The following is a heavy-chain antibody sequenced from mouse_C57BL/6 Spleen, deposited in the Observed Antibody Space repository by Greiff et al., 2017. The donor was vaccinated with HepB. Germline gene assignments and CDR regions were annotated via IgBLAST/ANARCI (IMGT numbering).Heavy chain of an antibody. J-gene: IGHJ2*01. D-gene: IGHD3-2*02. CDR2: INPSSGYT. Sequence: QVQLQQSGAELAKPGASVKLSCKASGYTFTSYWMHWVKQRPGQGLEWIGYINPSSGYTKYNQKFKDKATLTADKSSSTAYMQLSSLTYEDSAVYYCAREARTAQATFDYWGQGTTLTVSS. CDR3: AREARTAQATFDY. V-gene: IGHV1-7*01. CDR1: GYTFTSYW.